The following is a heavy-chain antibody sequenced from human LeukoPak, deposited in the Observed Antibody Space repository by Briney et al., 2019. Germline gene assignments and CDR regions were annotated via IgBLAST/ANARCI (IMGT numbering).Heavy chain of an antibody. Sequence: ASVKVSCKASGYTFTGYYMHWVRQAPGQGLEWMGWMNPNSGNTGYAQKFQGRVTMTRNTSTSTAYMELSSLRSEDTAVYYCARPRAPVTRISSFDIWGQGTMVTVSS. CDR3: ARPRAPVTRISSFDI. CDR2: MNPNSGNT. J-gene: IGHJ3*02. CDR1: GYTFTGYY. D-gene: IGHD4-17*01. V-gene: IGHV1-8*02.